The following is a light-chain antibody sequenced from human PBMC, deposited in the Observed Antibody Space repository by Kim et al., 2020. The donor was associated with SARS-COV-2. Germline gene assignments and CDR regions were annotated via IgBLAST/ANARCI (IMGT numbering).Light chain of an antibody. J-gene: IGLJ2*01. V-gene: IGLV3-1*01. CDR2: QDS. CDR1: NLGIMY. Sequence: SYELTQPPSVSVSPGPSASLTCSVGNLGIMYSCWNQHQPGQSPVLVIYQDSKRPSGIRGRFSGSNSGNTATLPLSGTQTIVEADCSCQGWASSTPVFVGG. CDR3: QGWASSTPV.